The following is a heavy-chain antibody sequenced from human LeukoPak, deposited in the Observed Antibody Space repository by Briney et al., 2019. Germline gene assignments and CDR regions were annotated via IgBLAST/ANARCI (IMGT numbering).Heavy chain of an antibody. CDR2: IYYSGTT. D-gene: IGHD3-10*01. J-gene: IGHJ4*02. V-gene: IGHV4-59*08. Sequence: SETLSLTCTVSDGSISTYYWNWIRQPPGKGLEWIGFIYYSGTTNYNPPLKSRVTISVDTSKNQFSLNLTSVTAADTAVYYCARSYYGSEFDYWGQGTLVTVSS. CDR1: DGSISTYY. CDR3: ARSYYGSEFDY.